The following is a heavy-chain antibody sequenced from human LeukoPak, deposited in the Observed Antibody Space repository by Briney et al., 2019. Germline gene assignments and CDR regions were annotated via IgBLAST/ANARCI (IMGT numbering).Heavy chain of an antibody. CDR1: GDSISNYY. D-gene: IGHD6-13*01. J-gene: IGHJ4*02. CDR2: IYTSGST. Sequence: SETLSLTCIVSGDSISNYYWSWIRQPAGEGLEWIGRIYTSGSTNYSPSLKSRVTMSVDTSKNQFSLKLTSVTAADTAVYYCAREAAAGTFYFDCWGQGTLVTVSS. V-gene: IGHV4-4*07. CDR3: AREAAAGTFYFDC.